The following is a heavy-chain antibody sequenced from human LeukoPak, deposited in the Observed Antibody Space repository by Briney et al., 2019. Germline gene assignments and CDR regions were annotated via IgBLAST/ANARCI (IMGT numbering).Heavy chain of an antibody. CDR1: GFTFSTYA. J-gene: IGHJ3*01. V-gene: IGHV4-34*01. Sequence: PGGSLRLSCAASGFTFSTYAMGWIRQPPGKGLEWIGEINHSGSTNYNPSLKSRVTISVDTSKNQFSLKLSSVTAADTAVYYCARERAGIVGAREVWGQGTMVTVSS. CDR2: INHSGST. CDR3: ARERAGIVGAREV. D-gene: IGHD1-26*01.